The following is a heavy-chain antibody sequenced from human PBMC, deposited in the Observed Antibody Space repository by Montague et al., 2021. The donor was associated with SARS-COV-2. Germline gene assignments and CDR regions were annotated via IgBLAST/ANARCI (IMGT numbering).Heavy chain of an antibody. CDR1: GGSFSGYY. Sequence: SETLSLTCAVYGGSFSGYYWSWIRQPPGKGLEWIGEINHSGSTNYNPSLKSRVTISVDTSKNQFSLKLSSVTAADTAVYYCARHITYTYYYGSGSYYKGSWFDPWGQGTLVTVSS. D-gene: IGHD3-10*01. CDR2: INHSGST. V-gene: IGHV4-34*01. J-gene: IGHJ5*02. CDR3: ARHITYTYYYGSGSYYKGSWFDP.